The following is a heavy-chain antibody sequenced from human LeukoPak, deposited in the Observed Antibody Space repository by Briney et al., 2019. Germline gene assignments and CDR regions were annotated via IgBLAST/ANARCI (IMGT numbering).Heavy chain of an antibody. CDR3: ARGAEYYAIWRGYAGYSDY. CDR2: IYHRGST. J-gene: IGHJ4*02. V-gene: IGHV4-38-2*02. Sequence: SETLSLTCTVSGYSISNGYYWGWIRRPPGKGLEWVGSIYHRGSTYYNPSLTSRVTISLDRSKKKFSLKLTSVTAADTAVYFCARGAEYYAIWRGYAGYSDYWGQGISVTVPS. CDR1: GYSISNGYY. D-gene: IGHD3-3*01.